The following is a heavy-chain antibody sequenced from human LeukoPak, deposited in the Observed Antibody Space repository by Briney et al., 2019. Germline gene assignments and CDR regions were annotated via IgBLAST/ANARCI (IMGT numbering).Heavy chain of an antibody. J-gene: IGHJ3*02. V-gene: IGHV4-59*01. D-gene: IGHD1-7*01. Sequence: SETLSLTCTVSGGSLSSYYWSWIRQPPGKGLEWIGYIYYSGSTNYNPSLKSRVTISVDTSKNQFSLKLSSVTAADTAVYYCARDDWNSDAFDIWGQGTMVTVSS. CDR3: ARDDWNSDAFDI. CDR2: IYYSGST. CDR1: GGSLSSYY.